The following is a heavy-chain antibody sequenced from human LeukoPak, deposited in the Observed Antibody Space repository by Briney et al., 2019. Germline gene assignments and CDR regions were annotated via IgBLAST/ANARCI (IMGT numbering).Heavy chain of an antibody. D-gene: IGHD1-26*01. J-gene: IGHJ4*02. Sequence: GGSLRLSCAASGFTFSNYAMSWVRHAPGKGLEWVSGISGSGGSTHYADSVKGRFTISRDNSKNTLYLQMNSLRAEDTAVYYCAKVFYYYFDYWGQGTLVTVSS. CDR3: AKVFYYYFDY. CDR2: ISGSGGST. V-gene: IGHV3-23*01. CDR1: GFTFSNYA.